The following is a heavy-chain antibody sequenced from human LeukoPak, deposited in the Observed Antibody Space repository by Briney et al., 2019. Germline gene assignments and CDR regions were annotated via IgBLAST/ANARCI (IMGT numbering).Heavy chain of an antibody. CDR2: ISSSGSTI. J-gene: IGHJ4*02. Sequence: PGGSLRLSCAASGFTFSDYYMSWIRQAPGKGLEWVSYISSSGSTIYYADSVKGRFTISRDNAKNTLYLQMNSLRAEDTAVYYCAKDLPNWAFDYWGQGTLVTVSS. CDR1: GFTFSDYY. CDR3: AKDLPNWAFDY. D-gene: IGHD7-27*01. V-gene: IGHV3-11*01.